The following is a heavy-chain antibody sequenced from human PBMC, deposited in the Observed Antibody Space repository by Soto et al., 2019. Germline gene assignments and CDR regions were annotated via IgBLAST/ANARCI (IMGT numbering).Heavy chain of an antibody. CDR2: INPNSGGT. J-gene: IGHJ6*02. CDR3: ARGTCTNGVCYSFGFDYYYGMDV. Sequence: ASVKVSCKASGYTFTGYYMHWVRQAPGQGLEWMGWINPNSGGTNYAQKFQGWVTMTRDTSISTAYMELSRLRSDDTAVYYRARGTCTNGVCYSFGFDYYYGMDVWGQGTTVTVSS. V-gene: IGHV1-2*04. CDR1: GYTFTGYY. D-gene: IGHD2-8*01.